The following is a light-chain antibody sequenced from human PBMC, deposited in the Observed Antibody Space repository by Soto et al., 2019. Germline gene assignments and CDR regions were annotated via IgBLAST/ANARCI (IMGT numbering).Light chain of an antibody. Sequence: QSVLTQPASVSGSPGQSITISCSGTSSDVGAYKLVSWYQQHPGKAPRLIIYEDIRRPSGISSRFSASKSGNTASLFISGLQAEDEADYYCSSYTSDSSYVFGSGTKVTVL. CDR2: EDI. CDR1: SSDVGAYKL. V-gene: IGLV2-14*02. CDR3: SSYTSDSSYV. J-gene: IGLJ1*01.